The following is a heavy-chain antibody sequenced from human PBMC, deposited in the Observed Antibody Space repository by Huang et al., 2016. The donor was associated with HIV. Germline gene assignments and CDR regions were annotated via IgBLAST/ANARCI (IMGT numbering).Heavy chain of an antibody. CDR2: IYPGDSDP. Sequence: EVQLVQSGAEVKKAGESLRISCKVSGYTFASYWIGWVRQMPGKGLEWMGIIYPGDSDPRYSPSFQGQVTISADKSISTAYLQWASLKASDTAMYYCARRGYSYSFDYWGQGALVTVSS. D-gene: IGHD5-18*01. J-gene: IGHJ4*02. CDR3: ARRGYSYSFDY. CDR1: GYTFASYW. V-gene: IGHV5-51*03.